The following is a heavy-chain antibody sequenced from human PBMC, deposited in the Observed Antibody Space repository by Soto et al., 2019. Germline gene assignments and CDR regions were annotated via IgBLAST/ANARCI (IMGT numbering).Heavy chain of an antibody. D-gene: IGHD6-6*01. V-gene: IGHV3-49*04. J-gene: IGHJ4*02. Sequence: PGGSLRLSCTASGFTFGDYAMGWVRQAPGKGLEWVGFIRSKAYGGTTEYAASVKGRFTISRDDSKSIAYLQMNSLKTEDTAVYYCTRGSNSWREWIDYWGQGTLVTVSS. CDR1: GFTFGDYA. CDR3: TRGSNSWREWIDY. CDR2: IRSKAYGGTT.